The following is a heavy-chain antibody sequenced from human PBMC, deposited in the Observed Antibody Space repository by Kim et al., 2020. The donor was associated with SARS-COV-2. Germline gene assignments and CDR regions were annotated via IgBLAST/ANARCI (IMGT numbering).Heavy chain of an antibody. J-gene: IGHJ4*02. CDR2: ISSSSSYI. D-gene: IGHD6-19*01. Sequence: GGSLRLSCAASGFTFSSYSMNWVRQAPGKGLEWVSSISSSSSYIYYADSVKGRVNISRDNAKNSLYLQMNSLRAEDKAVYYCARHRDHSSGWYSGGYWGQGTLVTVSS. CDR1: GFTFSSYS. CDR3: ARHRDHSSGWYSGGY. V-gene: IGHV3-21*01.